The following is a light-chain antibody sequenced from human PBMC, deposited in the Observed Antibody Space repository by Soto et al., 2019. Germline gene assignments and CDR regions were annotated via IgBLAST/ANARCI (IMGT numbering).Light chain of an antibody. CDR3: AAWDDSLNGYV. Sequence: QSVLTQPPSASGTPGQRVTIYCSGSSSNIGSNSVNWYQQLPGTAPKLLIYSNNQWPSGVPDRFSGSKSGTSASLAISGLQSEDEADYYCAAWDDSLNGYVFGTGTKLTVL. J-gene: IGLJ1*01. CDR1: SSNIGSNS. CDR2: SNN. V-gene: IGLV1-44*01.